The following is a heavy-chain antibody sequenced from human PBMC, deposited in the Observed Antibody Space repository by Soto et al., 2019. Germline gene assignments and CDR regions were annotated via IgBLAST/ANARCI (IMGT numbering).Heavy chain of an antibody. Sequence: ASVKVSCKASGGTFSSYTISWVRQAPGQGLEWMGRIIPILGIANYAQKFQGRVTITADKSTSTAYMELSSLRSEDTAVYYCARVECSGGSCYGDYWGQGTLVTVSS. V-gene: IGHV1-69*02. CDR2: IIPILGIA. J-gene: IGHJ4*02. CDR3: ARVECSGGSCYGDY. D-gene: IGHD2-15*01. CDR1: GGTFSSYT.